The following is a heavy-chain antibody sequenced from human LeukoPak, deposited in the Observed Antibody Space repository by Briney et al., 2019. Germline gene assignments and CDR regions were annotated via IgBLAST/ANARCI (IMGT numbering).Heavy chain of an antibody. CDR1: GFTVSSNY. D-gene: IGHD1-26*01. CDR3: AGSGSYGQYYFDY. V-gene: IGHV3-53*01. J-gene: IGHJ4*02. Sequence: GGSLRLSCAASGFTVSSNYMSWVRQAPGKGLEWVSVIYRGGSTYYADSVKGRFTISRDNSKNTLYLQMNSLRAEDTAVYYCAGSGSYGQYYFDYWGQGTLVTVSS. CDR2: IYRGGST.